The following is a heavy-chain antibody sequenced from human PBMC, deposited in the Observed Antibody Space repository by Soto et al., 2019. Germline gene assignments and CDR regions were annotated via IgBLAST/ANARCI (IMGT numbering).Heavy chain of an antibody. V-gene: IGHV1-18*04. CDR2: ISTSTGNT. CDR1: GYTLTNYD. Sequence: QGRLVQSGTEVKKPGASVKVSCKASGYTLTNYDVTWVRQAPGQGLEWMGWISTSTGNTNYAQKLQGRVTMTTDTSASTAYMELRSLRSDDTAVYYCARGEGMAARHDGYDIWGQGTMVTVSS. D-gene: IGHD6-6*01. J-gene: IGHJ3*02. CDR3: ARGEGMAARHDGYDI.